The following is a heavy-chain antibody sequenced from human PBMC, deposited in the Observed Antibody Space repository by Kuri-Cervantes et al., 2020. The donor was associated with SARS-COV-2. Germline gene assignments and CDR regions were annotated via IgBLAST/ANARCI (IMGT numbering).Heavy chain of an antibody. J-gene: IGHJ4*02. CDR2: ISGSGGST. CDR3: AKAAYYDYVPDY. CDR1: GFTFSSYA. V-gene: IGHV3-23*01. D-gene: IGHD3-16*01. Sequence: GESLKISCAASGFTFSSYAMSWVRQAPGKGLEWVLAISGSGGSTYYADSVKGRFTISRDNSKNTLYLQMNSLRAEDTAVYYCAKAAYYDYVPDYWGQGTLVPSPQ.